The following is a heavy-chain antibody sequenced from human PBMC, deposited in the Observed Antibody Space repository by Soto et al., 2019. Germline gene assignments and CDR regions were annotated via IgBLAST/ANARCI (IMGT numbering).Heavy chain of an antibody. D-gene: IGHD3-10*01. CDR1: GFTFSSYA. J-gene: IGHJ4*02. V-gene: IGHV3-23*01. CDR3: ANSGVTSRRIGYGSGSYYNVKGLQALDC. Sequence: EVQLLESGGGLVQPGGSLRLSCAASGFTFSSYAMSWVRQAPGKGLEWVSAISGSGGSTYYADSVKGRFTISRDNSKNRLYRQMNSVRAEDTAVYYCANSGVTSRRIGYGSGSYYNVKGLQALDCWGQGTLVTVSS. CDR2: ISGSGGST.